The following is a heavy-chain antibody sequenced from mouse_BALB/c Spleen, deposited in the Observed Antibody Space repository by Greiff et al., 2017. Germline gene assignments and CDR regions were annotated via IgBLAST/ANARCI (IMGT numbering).Heavy chain of an antibody. CDR1: GFTFSSYG. V-gene: IGHV5-6-5*01. CDR2: ISSGGST. Sequence: EVQVVESGGDLVKPGGSLKLSCAASGFTFSSYGMSWVRQTPDKRLEWVATISSGGSTYYPDSVKGRFTISRDNARNILYLQMSSLRSEDTAMYYCARGEVRPAWFAYWGQGTLVTVSA. D-gene: IGHD2-14*01. J-gene: IGHJ3*01. CDR3: ARGEVRPAWFAY.